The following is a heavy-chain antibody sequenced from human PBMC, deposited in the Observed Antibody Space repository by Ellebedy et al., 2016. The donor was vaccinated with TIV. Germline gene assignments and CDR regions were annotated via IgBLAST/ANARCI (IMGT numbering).Heavy chain of an antibody. CDR3: AIRYSSGWSLDY. V-gene: IGHV1-46*01. CDR2: INPSGGRT. D-gene: IGHD6-19*01. J-gene: IGHJ4*02. CDR1: GYTFTSYY. Sequence: ASVKVSCXASGYTFTSYYMHWVRQAPGQGLEWMGIINPSGGRTSYPQKFQGRVTMTRDTSTSTVYMELSSLRSEDTAVYYCAIRYSSGWSLDYWGQGTLVTVSS.